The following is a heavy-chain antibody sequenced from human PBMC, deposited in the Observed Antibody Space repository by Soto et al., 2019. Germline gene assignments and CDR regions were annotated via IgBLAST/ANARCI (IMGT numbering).Heavy chain of an antibody. D-gene: IGHD3-3*01. CDR2: IYYSGST. V-gene: IGHV4-59*01. J-gene: IGHJ5*02. Sequence: PSETLSLTCTVSGGSISSYYWSWIRQPPGKGLEWNGYIYYSGSTNYNPSLKSRVTISVDTSKNQFSLKLSSVTAADTAVYYCARVGTYYDFWSGHNWFDPWGQGTLVTVSS. CDR1: GGSISSYY. CDR3: ARVGTYYDFWSGHNWFDP.